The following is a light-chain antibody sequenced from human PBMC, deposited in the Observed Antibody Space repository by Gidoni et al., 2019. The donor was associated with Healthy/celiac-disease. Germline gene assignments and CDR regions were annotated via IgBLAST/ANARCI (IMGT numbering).Light chain of an antibody. CDR1: KLGDKY. Sequence: SYELTQPPSVSVSPEQTASITCSGDKLGDKYACWYQQKPGQSPVLVIYQDSKRPSGIPERFSGSNSGNTATLTISGTQAMDEADYHCQAWDSSTLYVFGTGTKVTVL. CDR3: QAWDSSTLYV. V-gene: IGLV3-1*01. CDR2: QDS. J-gene: IGLJ1*01.